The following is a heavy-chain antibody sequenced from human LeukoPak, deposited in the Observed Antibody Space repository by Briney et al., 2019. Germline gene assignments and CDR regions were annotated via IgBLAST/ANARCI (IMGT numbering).Heavy chain of an antibody. CDR1: GGSISSGGYY. D-gene: IGHD3-10*01. CDR2: IYYGGST. Sequence: SETLSLTCTVSGGSISSGGYYWSWIRQHPGKGLEWIGYIYYGGSTYYNPSLKSRVTISVDTSKNQFSLKLSSVTAADTAVYYCARYGSGSYSFGMDVWGQGTTVTVSS. CDR3: ARYGSGSYSFGMDV. J-gene: IGHJ6*02. V-gene: IGHV4-31*03.